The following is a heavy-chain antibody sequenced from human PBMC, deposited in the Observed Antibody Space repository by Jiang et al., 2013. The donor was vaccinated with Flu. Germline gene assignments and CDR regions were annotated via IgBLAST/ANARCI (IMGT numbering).Heavy chain of an antibody. V-gene: IGHV3-74*01. D-gene: IGHD1-26*01. Sequence: QLVESGGGLVQPGGSLRLSCAASGFTFSSYWMHWVRQVPGKGLVWVSGINSDGSSTTYADSVKGRFTISRDNAKNTLSLQMNSLRAEDTAVYYCARDPSAWELPIDYWGQGTLVTVSS. CDR2: INSDGSST. CDR3: ARDPSAWELPIDY. CDR1: GFTFSSYW. J-gene: IGHJ4*02.